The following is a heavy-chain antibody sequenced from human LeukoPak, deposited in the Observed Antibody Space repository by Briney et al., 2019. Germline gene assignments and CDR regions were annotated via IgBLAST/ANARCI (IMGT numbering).Heavy chain of an antibody. V-gene: IGHV3-48*02. CDR2: ISGSGTTI. J-gene: IGHJ4*02. Sequence: GGSLRLSCAASGFSFGSYSMNWVRLAPGKGLEWVSYISGSGTTIYYADSVRGRFTISRDNAKNSLFLQMNSLRDEDTAVYYCATRLWFGELLMDYWGQGTLVTVSS. CDR1: GFSFGSYS. D-gene: IGHD3-10*01. CDR3: ATRLWFGELLMDY.